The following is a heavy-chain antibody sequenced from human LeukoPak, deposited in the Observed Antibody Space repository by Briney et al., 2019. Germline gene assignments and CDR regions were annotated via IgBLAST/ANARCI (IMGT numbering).Heavy chain of an antibody. Sequence: GRSLRLSCAASGFTFDDYAMHWVRQAPGKGLEWVSGISWNSGSIGYADSVKGRFTISRDNAKNSLYLQMNRLRAEDTALYYCAKATSTRSGAFDIWGQGTMVTVSS. CDR3: AKATSTRSGAFDI. D-gene: IGHD1-1*01. V-gene: IGHV3-9*01. CDR1: GFTFDDYA. J-gene: IGHJ3*02. CDR2: ISWNSGSI.